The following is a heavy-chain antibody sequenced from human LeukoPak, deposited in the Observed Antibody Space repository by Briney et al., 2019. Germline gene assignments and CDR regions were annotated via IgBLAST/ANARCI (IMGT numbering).Heavy chain of an antibody. CDR2: ISSSTRII. CDR3: ARGSPNFDY. Sequence: PGGSLRLSCAASGFTLSGYGMNWVRQAPGKGLEWVSYISSSTRIIYYADSVKGRLTISRDNAKNSLYLQMNSLRAEDTAVYYCARGSPNFDYWGQGTLVTVSS. CDR1: GFTLSGYG. V-gene: IGHV3-48*01. J-gene: IGHJ4*02.